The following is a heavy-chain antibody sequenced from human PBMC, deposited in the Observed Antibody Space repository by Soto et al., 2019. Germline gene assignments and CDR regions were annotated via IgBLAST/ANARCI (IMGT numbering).Heavy chain of an antibody. Sequence: QVQLQESGPGLVKASETLSLTCAVSGDSISSGAWWSWVRQSPGKGLQGIGEIYNSANTRNNPSLKSRVTMSVDKSNNQFSLNLMSVTAADTATYYCARDSRTGCSSTDCYMSWGRGILVTVSS. CDR1: GDSISSGAW. V-gene: IGHV4-4*02. D-gene: IGHD2-2*01. J-gene: IGHJ5*02. CDR2: IYNSANT. CDR3: ARDSRTGCSSTDCYMS.